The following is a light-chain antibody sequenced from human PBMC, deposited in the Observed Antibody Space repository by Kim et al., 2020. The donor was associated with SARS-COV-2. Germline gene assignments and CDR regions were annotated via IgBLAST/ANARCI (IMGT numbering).Light chain of an antibody. CDR2: ETF. V-gene: IGKV1-9*01. CDR1: QDTTSS. Sequence: ASVGDRVTITCRASQDTTSSFAWYQQKPGAAPKLLIFETFILQSGVPSRFTGSRSGTEFTLTITSLQPEDFATYYCQQLRSDPLTFGGGTKVDIK. J-gene: IGKJ4*01. CDR3: QQLRSDPLT.